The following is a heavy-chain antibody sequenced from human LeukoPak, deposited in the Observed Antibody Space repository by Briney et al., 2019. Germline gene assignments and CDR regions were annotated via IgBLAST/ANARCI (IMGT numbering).Heavy chain of an antibody. CDR3: ARGVRVGIAVAGPIDY. D-gene: IGHD6-19*01. J-gene: IGHJ4*02. V-gene: IGHV4-30-4*01. CDR1: GGSISSGDYY. CDR2: IYYSGST. Sequence: SQTLSLTCTVSGGSISSGDYYWSWIRQPPGTGLEWIGYIYYSGSTYYNPSLKSRVTISVDTSKSQFSLKLSSVTAADTAVYYCARGVRVGIAVAGPIDYWGQGTLVTVSS.